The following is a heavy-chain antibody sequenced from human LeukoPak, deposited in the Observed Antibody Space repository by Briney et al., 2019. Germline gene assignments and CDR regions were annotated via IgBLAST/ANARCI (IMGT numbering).Heavy chain of an antibody. Sequence: PSETLSLTCAVFGGSFSDFYWSWIRQTPGKGLEWIGEVDHTGGTKYNSSLKSRVTISVDTSKNQFSLKLSSVTAADTAVYYCVRGKYYCSGDSCSPPFDYWGRGALVTVSS. CDR3: VRGKYYCSGDSCSPPFDY. J-gene: IGHJ4*02. V-gene: IGHV4-34*01. D-gene: IGHD2-15*01. CDR2: VDHTGGT. CDR1: GGSFSDFY.